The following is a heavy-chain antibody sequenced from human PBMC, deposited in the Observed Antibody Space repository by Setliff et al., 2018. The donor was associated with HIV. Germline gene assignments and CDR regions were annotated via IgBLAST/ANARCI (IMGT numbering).Heavy chain of an antibody. Sequence: GGSLRLSCAASGFTFDNVDMHWVRQAPGKGLVWVSRINSDGSSISYADSVKGRFTISRDDSRKTLYLQMNSLRVEDTAVYYCAKFAPGGHSEIASEGISHFDSWGQGTLVTVSS. V-gene: IGHV3-74*01. CDR3: AKFAPGGHSEIASEGISHFDS. CDR1: GFTFDNVD. J-gene: IGHJ4*02. D-gene: IGHD6-13*01. CDR2: INSDGSSI.